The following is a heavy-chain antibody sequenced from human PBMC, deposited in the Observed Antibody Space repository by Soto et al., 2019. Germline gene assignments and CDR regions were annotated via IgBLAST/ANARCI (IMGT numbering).Heavy chain of an antibody. D-gene: IGHD2-15*01. CDR1: VFTVSSYS. CDR2: ISISRII. Sequence: GGSLRLSCAASVFTVSSYSMNWVRQAPGKWLEWFSYISISRIIYXADSVKGRXXISRDKAENSLXLQMNXLRSEDAAVYYCARDKGRSPLDYWRQGTLVTVSS. V-gene: IGHV3-48*01. CDR3: ARDKGRSPLDY. J-gene: IGHJ4*02.